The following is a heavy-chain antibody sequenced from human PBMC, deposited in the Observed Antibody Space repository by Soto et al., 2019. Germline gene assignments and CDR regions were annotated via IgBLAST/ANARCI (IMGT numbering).Heavy chain of an antibody. CDR2: IFSNDEK. D-gene: IGHD6-13*01. CDR3: ARIRIAAAGGDNLFDP. V-gene: IGHV2-26*01. Sequence: QVTLKESGPVLVKPTETLTLTCTVSGFSLSNARMGVSWIRQPPGKALEWLAHIFSNDEKSYSTSLKSRLTMSKDTSKSQVVLTMTNMDPVDTATYYCARIRIAAAGGDNLFDPWGQGTLVTVSS. J-gene: IGHJ5*02. CDR1: GFSLSNARMG.